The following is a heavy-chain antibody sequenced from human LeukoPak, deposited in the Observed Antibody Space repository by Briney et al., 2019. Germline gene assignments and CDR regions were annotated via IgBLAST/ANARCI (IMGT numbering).Heavy chain of an antibody. Sequence: SQTLSLTCTVSGGSISSGDYYWSWIRQPPGKGLEWIGYIYYSGSTYYNPSLKSRVTISVDTSKNQFSPKLSSVTAADTAVYYCARVPEVRGPFYYYYGMDVWGQGTTVTVSS. CDR3: ARVPEVRGPFYYYYGMDV. CDR1: GGSISSGDYY. V-gene: IGHV4-30-4*01. CDR2: IYYSGST. D-gene: IGHD3-10*01. J-gene: IGHJ6*02.